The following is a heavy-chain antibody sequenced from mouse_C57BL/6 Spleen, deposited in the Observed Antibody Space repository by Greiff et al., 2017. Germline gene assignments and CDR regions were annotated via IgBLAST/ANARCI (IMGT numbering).Heavy chain of an antibody. CDR1: GYTFTSYW. Sequence: QVQLQQPGAELVKPGASVKVSCKASGYTFTSYWMHWVKQRPGQGLEWIGRIHPSDSDTNYNQKFKGKATLTVDKSSSTAYMQLSSLTSEDSAVYYCARGWACYAMDYWGQGTSVTVSS. D-gene: IGHD3-2*02. CDR3: ARGWACYAMDY. J-gene: IGHJ4*01. V-gene: IGHV1-74*01. CDR2: IHPSDSDT.